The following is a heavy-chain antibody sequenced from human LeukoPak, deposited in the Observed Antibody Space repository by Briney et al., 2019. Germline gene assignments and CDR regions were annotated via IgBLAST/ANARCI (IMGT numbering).Heavy chain of an antibody. Sequence: AGGSLRLSCAASGFTFSSYSVNWVRQAPGKGLEWVSSISSSSSYIYYADSVKGRFTISRDNAKNSLYLQMNSLRAEDTAVYYCARVDGGYPGGYDYWGQGTLVTVSS. CDR3: ARVDGGYPGGYDY. CDR1: GFTFSSYS. D-gene: IGHD5-12*01. J-gene: IGHJ4*02. CDR2: ISSSSSYI. V-gene: IGHV3-21*01.